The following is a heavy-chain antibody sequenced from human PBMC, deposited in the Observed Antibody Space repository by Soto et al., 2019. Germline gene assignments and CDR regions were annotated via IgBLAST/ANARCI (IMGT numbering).Heavy chain of an antibody. J-gene: IGHJ4*02. D-gene: IGHD6-19*01. Sequence: SETLSLTCTVSGGSISSYYWSWIRQPPGKGLEWIGYIYYSGCTNYNPSLKSRVTISVDTSKNQFSLKLSSVTAADTAVYYCARLSGPLTPLDYWGQGTLVTVSS. V-gene: IGHV4-59*01. CDR3: ARLSGPLTPLDY. CDR1: GGSISSYY. CDR2: IYYSGCT.